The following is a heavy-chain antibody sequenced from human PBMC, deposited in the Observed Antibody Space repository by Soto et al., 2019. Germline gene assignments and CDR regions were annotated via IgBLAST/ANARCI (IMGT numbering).Heavy chain of an antibody. CDR3: ARTGYSSGWYVSPLYYYHGMDV. CDR1: GGSISRGDYY. V-gene: IGHV4-30-4*01. CDR2: IYYSGST. J-gene: IGHJ6*02. D-gene: IGHD6-19*01. Sequence: SETLSLTWIVSGGSISRGDYYRSWIRQPPGKGLEWIGYIYYSGSTYYNPSLKSRVTISVDTSKNQFSLKLSSVTAADTAVYYCARTGYSSGWYVSPLYYYHGMDVWGQGTTVTV.